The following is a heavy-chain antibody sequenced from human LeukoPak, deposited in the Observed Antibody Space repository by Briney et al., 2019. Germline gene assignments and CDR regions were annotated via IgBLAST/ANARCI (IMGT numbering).Heavy chain of an antibody. CDR1: GFSFNNYA. J-gene: IGHJ5*02. V-gene: IGHV3-23*01. CDR3: AKGLGSSWPNWFDP. D-gene: IGHD6-13*01. Sequence: GGSLRLSCAASGFSFNNYAMVWVRQTPGKGLEWVSVISAGNDIVYADSVKGRLSISRDSSKNTLYLQMNSLRVEDTAVYYCAKGLGSSWPNWFDPWGQGTLVTVSS. CDR2: ISAGNDI.